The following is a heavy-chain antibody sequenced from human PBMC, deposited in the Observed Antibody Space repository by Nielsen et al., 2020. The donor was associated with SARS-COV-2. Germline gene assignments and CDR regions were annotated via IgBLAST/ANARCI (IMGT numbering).Heavy chain of an antibody. CDR3: ARDLGPWGSGSNNWFDP. Sequence: ASVKVSCKASGYTFTGYYMHWVRQAPGQGLEWMGRINPNSGGTDYAQKFQGRVTMTRDTSISTAYMELSRLRSDDTAVYYCARDLGPWGSGSNNWFDPWGQGTLVTVSS. D-gene: IGHD3-10*01. J-gene: IGHJ5*02. CDR1: GYTFTGYY. V-gene: IGHV1-2*06. CDR2: INPNSGGT.